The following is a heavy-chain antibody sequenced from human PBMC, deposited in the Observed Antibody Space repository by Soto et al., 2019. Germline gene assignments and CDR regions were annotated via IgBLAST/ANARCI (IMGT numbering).Heavy chain of an antibody. CDR3: AKATNYDFWSGSLDY. CDR1: GFTFDDYA. J-gene: IGHJ4*02. V-gene: IGHV3-9*01. D-gene: IGHD3-3*01. CDR2: ISWNSGSI. Sequence: EVPLVESGGGLVQPGRSLRLSCAASGFTFDDYAMHWVRQAPGKGLEWVSGISWNSGSIGYADSVKGRFTISRDNAKNSLYLQMNSLRAEDTALYYCAKATNYDFWSGSLDYWGQGTLVTVSS.